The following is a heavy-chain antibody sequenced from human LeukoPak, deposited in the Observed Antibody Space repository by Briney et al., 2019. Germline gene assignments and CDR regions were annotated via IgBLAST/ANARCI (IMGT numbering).Heavy chain of an antibody. Sequence: ASVKVSCKASGYTFTNYDINWVRQAPGQGLEWMGWINPNSGGTNYAQKFQGRVTMTRDTSISTAYMELSRLRSDDTAVYYCARDYYDSSGPDYWGQGTLVTVSS. CDR2: INPNSGGT. V-gene: IGHV1-2*02. CDR3: ARDYYDSSGPDY. J-gene: IGHJ4*02. D-gene: IGHD3-22*01. CDR1: GYTFTNYD.